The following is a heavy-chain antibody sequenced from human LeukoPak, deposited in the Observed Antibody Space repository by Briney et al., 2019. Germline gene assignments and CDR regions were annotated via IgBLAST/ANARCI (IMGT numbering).Heavy chain of an antibody. Sequence: ASVNVSCKASGYTFTSYGISWVRQAPGQGLEWMGWISAYDGNTNYAQKLQGRVTMTTDTSTSTAYMELRSLRSDDTAVYYCARDLSSGSYYVSFDYWGQGTLVTVSS. CDR1: GYTFTSYG. D-gene: IGHD1-26*01. CDR3: ARDLSSGSYYVSFDY. J-gene: IGHJ4*02. V-gene: IGHV1-18*01. CDR2: ISAYDGNT.